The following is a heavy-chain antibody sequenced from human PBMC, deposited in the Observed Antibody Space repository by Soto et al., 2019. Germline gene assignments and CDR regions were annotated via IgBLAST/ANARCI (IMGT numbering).Heavy chain of an antibody. CDR2: ISSSSNYI. V-gene: IGHV3-21*01. Sequence: GSLRLSCAASGFTFSSYSMNWVRQAPGKGLEWVSSISSSSNYIYYADSVKGRLTISRDNAKNSLYLQMNSLRAEDTAVYYCARDVFYDSSGYRWGQGTLVTVSS. D-gene: IGHD3-22*01. CDR3: ARDVFYDSSGYR. J-gene: IGHJ5*02. CDR1: GFTFSSYS.